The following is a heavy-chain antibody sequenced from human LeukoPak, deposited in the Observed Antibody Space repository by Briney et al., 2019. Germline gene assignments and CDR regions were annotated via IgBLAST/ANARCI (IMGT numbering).Heavy chain of an antibody. J-gene: IGHJ4*02. CDR1: GFTFSSYS. CDR3: ARDRRGGWYDY. Sequence: GGSLRLSCAASGFTFSSYSMNWVRQAPGKGLEWVSSISSSSSYVYYADSVKGRFTISRDNAKNSLYLQMNSLRAEDTAVYYCARDRRGGWYDYWGQGTLVTVSS. V-gene: IGHV3-21*01. D-gene: IGHD6-19*01. CDR2: ISSSSSYV.